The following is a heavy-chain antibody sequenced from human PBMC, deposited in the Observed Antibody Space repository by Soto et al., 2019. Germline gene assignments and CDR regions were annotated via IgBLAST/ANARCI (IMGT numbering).Heavy chain of an antibody. CDR2: INSDGSRT. D-gene: IGHD5-18*01. J-gene: IGHJ6*02. CDR1: GFTFSTYW. V-gene: IGHV3-74*01. CDR3: ARPGYNSNYYSYGMDV. Sequence: GGSLRLSCAASGFTFSTYWMHWVRQGPGKGLVWVSRINSDGSRTSYADSVKGRFTISRENAKNTVYLQMNSLRAEETAVYYCARPGYNSNYYSYGMDVLGQGTTVTVSS.